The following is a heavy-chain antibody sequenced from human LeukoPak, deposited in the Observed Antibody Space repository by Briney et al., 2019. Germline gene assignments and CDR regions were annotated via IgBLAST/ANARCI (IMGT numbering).Heavy chain of an antibody. D-gene: IGHD6-13*01. J-gene: IGHJ4*02. Sequence: GGSLRLSCAASGFTFSNYGMHWVRQAPGKGLEWVAFIRNDGSNRYYADSVSGRFTISRDNSKNTLFLQMNSLRPEDTDLYYCAACSTGYYFDYRGQGTLVTVSS. V-gene: IGHV3-30*02. CDR1: GFTFSNYG. CDR2: IRNDGSNR. CDR3: AACSTGYYFDY.